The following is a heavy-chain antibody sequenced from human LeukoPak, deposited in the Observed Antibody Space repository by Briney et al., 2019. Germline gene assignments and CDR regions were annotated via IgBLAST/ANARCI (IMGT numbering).Heavy chain of an antibody. V-gene: IGHV1-18*01. D-gene: IGHD5-24*01. J-gene: IGHJ4*02. Sequence: ASVKVSCKASGYTFTSYGISWVRQAPGQGLEWMGWISAYNGNTNYAQKLQGRVTMTTDTSTSTAYTELRSLRSDDTAVYYCARENGYNNLFDYWGQGTLVTVSS. CDR2: ISAYNGNT. CDR1: GYTFTSYG. CDR3: ARENGYNNLFDY.